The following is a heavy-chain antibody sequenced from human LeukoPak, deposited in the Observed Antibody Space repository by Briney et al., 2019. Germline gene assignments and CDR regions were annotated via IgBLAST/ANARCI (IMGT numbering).Heavy chain of an antibody. Sequence: SQTLSLTCIVSGGSIRSGDYYWSWLRQPPERGLEWLGYIYFNGDNYFNASLKSRLSISVDTSKNQFSLKLTSVTAADTAVYYCARADVVAAAINRAFDIWGQGSVVTVSS. CDR1: GGSIRSGDYY. CDR2: IYFNGDN. V-gene: IGHV4-30-4*08. D-gene: IGHD2-2*02. CDR3: ARADVVAAAINRAFDI. J-gene: IGHJ3*02.